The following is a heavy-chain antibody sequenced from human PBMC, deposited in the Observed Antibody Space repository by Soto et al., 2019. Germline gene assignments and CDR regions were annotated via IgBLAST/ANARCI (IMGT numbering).Heavy chain of an antibody. CDR3: ARDPGRGEPPFDH. V-gene: IGHV3-33*01. CDR1: GFNFKNYG. Sequence: QVQLVESGGGVVQPEVSLRLSCAASGFNFKNYGMHWVRQGPGKGLEWVAVVWNDGTNKYYGDSFRGRVTISRDNSKNTLYLQLNSLRVDDTAVYKCARDPGRGEPPFDHWGQGTLVTVSS. D-gene: IGHD3-10*01. CDR2: VWNDGTNK. J-gene: IGHJ4*02.